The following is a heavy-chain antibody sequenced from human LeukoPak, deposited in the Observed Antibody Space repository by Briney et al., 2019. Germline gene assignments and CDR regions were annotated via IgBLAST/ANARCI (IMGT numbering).Heavy chain of an antibody. CDR1: GGSXSXXY. J-gene: IGHJ3*02. D-gene: IGHD2/OR15-2a*01. CDR2: IYTSGST. CDR3: ARHKSITYDAFDI. Sequence: XXTCTXXGGSXSXXYWSWXXXXXXXGLXXXGRIYTSGSTNYNPSLKSRVTMSVDTSKNQFSLKLSSVTAADTAVYYCARHKSITYDAFDIWGQGTMVTVSS. V-gene: IGHV4-4*07.